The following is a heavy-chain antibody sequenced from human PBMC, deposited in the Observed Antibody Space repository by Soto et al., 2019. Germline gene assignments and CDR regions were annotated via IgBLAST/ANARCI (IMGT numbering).Heavy chain of an antibody. CDR2: ISAYNGNT. CDR1: GYTFTSYG. D-gene: IGHD7-27*01. V-gene: IGHV1-18*01. J-gene: IGHJ4*02. Sequence: QVQLVQSGAEVKKPGASVKVSCKASGYTFTSYGISWVRQAPGQGLEWMGWISAYNGNTNYAQKLQGRVTMTTHRSTNTAYMELRGLRPDDPAVDYCARSGVWVPRDYWGEGALVTVSP. CDR3: ARSGVWVPRDY.